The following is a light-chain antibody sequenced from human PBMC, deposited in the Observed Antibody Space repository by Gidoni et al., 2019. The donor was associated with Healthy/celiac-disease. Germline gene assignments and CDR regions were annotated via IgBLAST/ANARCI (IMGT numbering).Light chain of an antibody. Sequence: DIVMTQSPDSPAVSLGERATINCKSSQSVLYSSNNKNYLAWYQQKPGQPPKLLIYWTYTRESGVPDRFSGSGSGTDFTLTISSLQAEDVAVYYCQQYYSTPLTFXGXTKVEIK. CDR3: QQYYSTPLT. J-gene: IGKJ4*01. CDR1: QSVLYSSNNKNY. V-gene: IGKV4-1*01. CDR2: WTY.